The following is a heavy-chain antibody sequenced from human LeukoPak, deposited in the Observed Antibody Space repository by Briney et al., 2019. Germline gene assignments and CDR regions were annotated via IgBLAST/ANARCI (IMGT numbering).Heavy chain of an antibody. J-gene: IGHJ4*02. D-gene: IGHD5-18*01. V-gene: IGHV3-13*04. CDR1: GFTFSSYD. Sequence: GGSLRLSCAASGFTFSSYDMHWVRQATGKGLEWVSAIGTAGDTYYPGSVKGRFTISRENAKNSLYLQMNSLRAGDTAVYYCAREGEYSYGGNCFDYWGQGTLVTVSS. CDR3: AREGEYSYGGNCFDY. CDR2: IGTAGDT.